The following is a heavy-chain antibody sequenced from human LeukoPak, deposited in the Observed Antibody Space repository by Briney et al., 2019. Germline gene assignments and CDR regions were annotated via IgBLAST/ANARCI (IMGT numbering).Heavy chain of an antibody. V-gene: IGHV3-21*01. CDR1: GVSFISYG. CDR3: ARAERHTVTNEYSQQ. D-gene: IGHD4-17*01. Sequence: PGGSLTLSCAASGVSFISYGTSWVRQPPGKGLEWVASISSGSGYIFYGYSAKGRFTISRHNAKDSLFLQMNSLRAEETAVYYCARAERHTVTNEYSQQWGPDTLVTVSS. CDR2: ISSGSGYI. J-gene: IGHJ1*01.